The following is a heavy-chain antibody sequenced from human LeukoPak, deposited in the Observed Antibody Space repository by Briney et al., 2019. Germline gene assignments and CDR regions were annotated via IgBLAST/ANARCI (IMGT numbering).Heavy chain of an antibody. Sequence: GGSLRLSCAASGFTFSSYWMSWVRQAPGKGLEWVANIKQDGSEKYYVDSVKGRFTISRDNTKNSVYLQMSGLRAEDTAIYYCVRDKVGGSNDFWGQGTLVTVSS. D-gene: IGHD2-15*01. CDR1: GFTFSSYW. J-gene: IGHJ4*02. V-gene: IGHV3-7*01. CDR3: VRDKVGGSNDF. CDR2: IKQDGSEK.